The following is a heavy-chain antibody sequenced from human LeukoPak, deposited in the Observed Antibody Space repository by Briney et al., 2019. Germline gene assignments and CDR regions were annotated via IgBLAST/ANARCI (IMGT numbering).Heavy chain of an antibody. J-gene: IGHJ5*02. Sequence: GSLRLSCAASGFSLRSSEMNWVRQAPGKGPEGVAHINSADNVEYYTDSVRGRFTMSRDNAKDLLYLQMNSLRDEDTAVYYCARDTVNGPFVISLDLWGQGVLVTVSS. V-gene: IGHV3-48*03. CDR1: GFSLRSSE. CDR3: ARDTVNGPFVISLDL. CDR2: INSADNVE. D-gene: IGHD2-8*01.